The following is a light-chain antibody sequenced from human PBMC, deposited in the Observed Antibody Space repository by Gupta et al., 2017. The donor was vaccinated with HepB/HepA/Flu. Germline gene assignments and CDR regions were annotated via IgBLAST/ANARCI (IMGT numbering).Light chain of an antibody. CDR1: QVISNY. Sequence: DIQMTQSPSSLSASVGDRVTITCQASQVISNYLNWYQQKPGKAPKLLIYDASNLETGVPARFSGSGSGTDFTFTISSLQPEDIAIYYCQQYDNLPWTFGQGTKVEIK. J-gene: IGKJ1*01. CDR3: QQYDNLPWT. V-gene: IGKV1-33*01. CDR2: DAS.